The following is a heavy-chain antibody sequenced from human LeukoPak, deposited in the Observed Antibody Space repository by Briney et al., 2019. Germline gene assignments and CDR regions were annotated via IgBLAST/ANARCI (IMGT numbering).Heavy chain of an antibody. CDR1: GFTFSDYW. Sequence: GGSLRLSCAASGFTFSDYWMHWVRHTPGKGPVWVSRIHPDGSRTSYIDSVKGRFIISRDNAENTVYLQMNGLRAEDAGVYYCAREQRYDDFDYWGQGILVTVSS. J-gene: IGHJ4*02. V-gene: IGHV3-74*01. CDR3: AREQRYDDFDY. D-gene: IGHD3-3*01. CDR2: IHPDGSRT.